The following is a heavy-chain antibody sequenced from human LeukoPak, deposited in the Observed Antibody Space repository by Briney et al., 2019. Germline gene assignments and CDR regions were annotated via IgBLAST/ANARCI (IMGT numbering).Heavy chain of an antibody. D-gene: IGHD2-15*01. V-gene: IGHV3-33*01. J-gene: IGHJ6*02. CDR3: ARGSPYCSGGSCGSPSYYYYYGMDV. CDR1: GFTFSSYG. CDR2: IWYDGSNK. Sequence: GGSLRLSCAASGFTFSSYGMHWVRQAPGKGLEWVAVIWYDGSNKYYADSVKGRFTISRDNSKNTLYLQMNSLRAEDTAVYYCARGSPYCSGGSCGSPSYYYYYGMDVWGQGTTVTVSS.